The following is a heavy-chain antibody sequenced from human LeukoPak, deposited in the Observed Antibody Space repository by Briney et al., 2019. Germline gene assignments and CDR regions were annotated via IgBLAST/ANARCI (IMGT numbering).Heavy chain of an antibody. J-gene: IGHJ2*01. Sequence: PSETLSLTCTVSGVSISSSSYYWSWIRQPPGKGLEWIGEINHSGSTNYNPSLKSRVTISVDTSKNQFSLKLSSVTAADTAVYYCARGRNRRYCSSTSCPIDLWGRGTLVTVSS. V-gene: IGHV4-39*07. CDR3: ARGRNRRYCSSTSCPIDL. CDR2: INHSGST. D-gene: IGHD2-2*01. CDR1: GVSISSSSYY.